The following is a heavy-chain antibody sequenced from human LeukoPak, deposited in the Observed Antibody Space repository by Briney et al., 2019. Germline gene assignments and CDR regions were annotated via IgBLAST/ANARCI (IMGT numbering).Heavy chain of an antibody. J-gene: IGHJ4*02. D-gene: IGHD2-8*01. CDR3: ARHSPLRDIVLMVYARAYYFDY. CDR2: IYCRGST. V-gene: IGHV4-39*01. CDR1: RGSISSSSYY. Sequence: AEALSLTCTVSRGSISSSSYYGGWIRHPPGEGREWIGSIYCRGSTYYNPSLKSRVTISVDTSKNQFSLKLSSVTAADTAVYYCARHSPLRDIVLMVYARAYYFDYWGQGPRVPVSS.